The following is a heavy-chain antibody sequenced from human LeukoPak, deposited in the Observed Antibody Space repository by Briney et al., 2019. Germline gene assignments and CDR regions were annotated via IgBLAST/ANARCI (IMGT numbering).Heavy chain of an antibody. D-gene: IGHD6-13*01. J-gene: IGHJ4*02. CDR1: GFDFSGFS. CDR2: IRYDGSNK. CDR3: ARDGGSSWYFDY. V-gene: IGHV3-30*02. Sequence: GGSLRLSCVVSGFDFSGFSMSWVRQAPGKGLEWVAFIRYDGSNKYYADSVKGRFTISRDNAENSLYLQMNSLRVEDTAVYYCARDGGSSWYFDYWGQGTLVTVSS.